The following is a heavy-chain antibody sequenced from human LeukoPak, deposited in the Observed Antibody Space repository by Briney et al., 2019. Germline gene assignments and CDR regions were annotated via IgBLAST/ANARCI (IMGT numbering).Heavy chain of an antibody. D-gene: IGHD3-10*01. Sequence: GGSLRLSCSASGFTFSSYNMNWVRQAPGMGLEWVSYISRSSSTIFYADSMKGRFTISRDNAKNSLHLQMDSLRAEDTAVYYCARDTSGSSVITYFDSWGQGALVTVSS. CDR1: GFTFSSYN. J-gene: IGHJ4*02. CDR2: ISRSSSTI. CDR3: ARDTSGSSVITYFDS. V-gene: IGHV3-48*04.